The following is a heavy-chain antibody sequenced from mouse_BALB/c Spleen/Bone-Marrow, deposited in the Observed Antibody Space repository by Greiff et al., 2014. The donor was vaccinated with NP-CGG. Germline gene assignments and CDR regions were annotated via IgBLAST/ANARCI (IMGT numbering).Heavy chain of an antibody. D-gene: IGHD1-1*01. Sequence: SGAALVEPGASVKLSCTASGFNIKDTYMHWVKQRPEQGLEWIGRIDPANGNTKYDPKFQGKATITADTSSNTAYLQLSSLTSEDTAVYYCANYYYGSHFDYWGQGTTLTVSS. J-gene: IGHJ2*01. CDR1: GFNIKDTY. CDR2: IDPANGNT. CDR3: ANYYYGSHFDY. V-gene: IGHV14-3*02.